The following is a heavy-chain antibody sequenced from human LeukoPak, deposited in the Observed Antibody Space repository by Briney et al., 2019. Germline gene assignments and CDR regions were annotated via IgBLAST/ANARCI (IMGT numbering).Heavy chain of an antibody. V-gene: IGHV5-51*01. J-gene: IGHJ3*02. Sequence: GESLKISCKGSGYSFSSYWIGWVRQMPGKGLEWMGIIYPGDSDTRYSPSFQGQVTISADKSISTAYLQWSSLKASDTAMYYCARLLDYDFWSGYYDAFDIWGQGTMVTVSS. CDR3: ARLLDYDFWSGYYDAFDI. CDR1: GYSFSSYW. D-gene: IGHD3-3*01. CDR2: IYPGDSDT.